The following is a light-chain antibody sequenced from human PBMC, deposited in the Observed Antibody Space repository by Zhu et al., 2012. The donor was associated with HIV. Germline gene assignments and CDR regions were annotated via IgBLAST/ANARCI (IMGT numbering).Light chain of an antibody. CDR3: QQYGSSPT. CDR1: QSVRSNY. V-gene: IGKV3-20*01. CDR2: DAS. J-gene: IGKJ1*01. Sequence: EIVLTQSPGTLSLPPGQRATLSCRASQSVRSNYLAWYQQIRGQALRLLIYDASSRATGIPDRFSGSGSGTDFTLTISRLEPEDFAVYYCQQYGSSPTFGQGTKVEIK.